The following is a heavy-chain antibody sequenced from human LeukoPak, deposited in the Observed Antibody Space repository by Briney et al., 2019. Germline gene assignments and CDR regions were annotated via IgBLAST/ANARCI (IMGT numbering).Heavy chain of an antibody. D-gene: IGHD3-3*01. CDR2: ISAYNGNT. V-gene: IGHV1-18*01. Sequence: GASVKVSYKASGYTFTSYGISWVRQAPGQGLEWMGWISAYNGNTNYARKLQGRVTMTTDTSTSTAYMELRSLRSGDTAVYYCARDSSSSPTQYYDFWSGYYGYYYYYMDVWGKGTTVTVSS. CDR1: GYTFTSYG. CDR3: ARDSSSSPTQYYDFWSGYYGYYYYYMDV. J-gene: IGHJ6*03.